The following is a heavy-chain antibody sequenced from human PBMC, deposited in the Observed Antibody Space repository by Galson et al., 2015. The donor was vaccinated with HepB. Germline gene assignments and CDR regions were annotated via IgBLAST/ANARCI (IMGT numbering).Heavy chain of an antibody. CDR1: GYRFTLHY. CDR2: INPSVGNT. CDR3: ARARCSGGSCPLGH. J-gene: IGHJ4*02. D-gene: IGHD2-15*01. V-gene: IGHV1-46*03. Sequence: SVKVSCKASGYRFTLHYMYWVRQTPEQGLEWMGIINPSVGNTNYAQKFQGRVTMTRDTSTSTLYMELSSLRAEDTAVYYCARARCSGGSCPLGHWGQGTLVTFSS.